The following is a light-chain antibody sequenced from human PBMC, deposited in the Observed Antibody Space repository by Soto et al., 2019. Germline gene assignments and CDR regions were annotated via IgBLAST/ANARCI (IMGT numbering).Light chain of an antibody. CDR1: QSFNNW. CDR3: QKSDGY. V-gene: IGKV1-5*01. Sequence: DLQMTQSPSTLSASVGDRVTITCRASQSFNNWLAWYQQKPGKAPKLLIYDASTLQSGVPSRFSGSGSGTEFTLTISSLQPDDFATYYCQKSDGYFGQGTRLEIK. J-gene: IGKJ2*01. CDR2: DAS.